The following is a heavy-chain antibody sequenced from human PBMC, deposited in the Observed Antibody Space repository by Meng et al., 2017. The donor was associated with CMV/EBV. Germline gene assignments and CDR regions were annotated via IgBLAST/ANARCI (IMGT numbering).Heavy chain of an antibody. CDR3: TRNRGSSGFPRLGFDY. D-gene: IGHD3-22*01. Sequence: GESLKISCTASGFTFGDYAMSWVRQAPGKGLEWVGLIRSKAYGGTTEYAASVKGRFTISRDDSKSIAYLQMNSLKTEDTAVYYCTRNRGSSGFPRLGFDYWGQGTLVTVSS. CDR2: IRSKAYGGTT. J-gene: IGHJ4*02. V-gene: IGHV3-49*04. CDR1: GFTFGDYA.